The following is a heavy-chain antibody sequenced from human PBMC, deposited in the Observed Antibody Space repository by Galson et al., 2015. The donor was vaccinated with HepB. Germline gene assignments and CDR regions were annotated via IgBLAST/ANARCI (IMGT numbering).Heavy chain of an antibody. CDR3: AREPFSNYDFWSGYSPHYYYYMDV. V-gene: IGHV1-69*04. CDR1: GGTFSSPA. J-gene: IGHJ6*03. CDR2: IIPNLGLG. D-gene: IGHD3-3*01. Sequence: SVKVSCKASGGTFSSPAFSGVRQAPGQGLEWRGRIIPNLGLGNYAPMFHGRVSHTAHKSTSTAYMELSSLRSEDTAVYYCAREPFSNYDFWSGYSPHYYYYMDVWGKGTTVTVSS.